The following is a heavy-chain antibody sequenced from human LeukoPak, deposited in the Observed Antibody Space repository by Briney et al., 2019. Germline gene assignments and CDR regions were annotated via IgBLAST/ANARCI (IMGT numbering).Heavy chain of an antibody. D-gene: IGHD2/OR15-2a*01. CDR1: GGTFSSYA. V-gene: IGHV1-69*13. CDR2: IIPIFGTA. Sequence: SVKVSCKASGGTFSSYAISWVRQAPGQGLEWMGGIIPIFGTANYAQKFQGRVTITADESTSTAYMDLNRLRSDDTAVYYCARERRGIDRAFDIWGQGTMVTVSS. CDR3: ARERRGIDRAFDI. J-gene: IGHJ3*02.